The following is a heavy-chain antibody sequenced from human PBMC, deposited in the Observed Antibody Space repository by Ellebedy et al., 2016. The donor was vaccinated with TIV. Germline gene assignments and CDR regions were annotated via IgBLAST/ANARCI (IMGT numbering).Heavy chain of an antibody. J-gene: IGHJ4*02. CDR2: DSTYNGNT. CDR3: ARDIGNSIFGVIISLLDY. V-gene: IGHV1-18*01. D-gene: IGHD3-3*01. CDR1: GYTFTSYA. Sequence: AASVKVSCKTSGYTFTSYAITWVREAPGQGLEWMGWDSTYNGNTNYVQKLQGRVTMTTDTSTSTAYMELRSLRSDDTAVYYCARDIGNSIFGVIISLLDYWGQGTLVTVSS.